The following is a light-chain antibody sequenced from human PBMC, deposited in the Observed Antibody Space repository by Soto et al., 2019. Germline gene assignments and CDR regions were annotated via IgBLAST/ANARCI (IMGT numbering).Light chain of an antibody. J-gene: IGKJ1*01. CDR1: QSVSSSY. CDR3: QHYGSSPLT. Sequence: EIVLTQSPGTLSLSPGERATLSCRASQSVSSSYLAWYQQKPGQAPKLLIYGASSRATGIPDRFSGSVSGTDFTLTISRMETEDFAVYYCQHYGSSPLTFGQGTKVEIK. V-gene: IGKV3-20*01. CDR2: GAS.